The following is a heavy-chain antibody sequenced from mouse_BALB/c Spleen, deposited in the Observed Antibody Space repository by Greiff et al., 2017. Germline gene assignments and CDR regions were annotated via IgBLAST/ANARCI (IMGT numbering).Heavy chain of an antibody. CDR2: ISYSGST. V-gene: IGHV3-2*02. CDR3: ARSGHYYGSSYGWFAY. CDR1: GYSITSYYA. D-gene: IGHD1-1*01. J-gene: IGHJ3*01. Sequence: EVQLKQSGPGLVKPSQSLSLTCTVTGYSITSYYAWNWIRQFPGNQLGWMGYISYSGSTRYNPSLKSRISITRDTTSNQFFLQLNSVTTEDTATYYCARSGHYYGSSYGWFAYWGQGTLVTVSA.